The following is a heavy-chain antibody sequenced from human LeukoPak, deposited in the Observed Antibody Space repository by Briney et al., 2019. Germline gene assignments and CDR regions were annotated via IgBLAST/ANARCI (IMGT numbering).Heavy chain of an antibody. CDR1: GFPFSSYW. Sequence: GGSLRLSCVASGFPFSSYWMTWVRQAPGKGLEWVSAISNNGGYTYYADSVQGRFTISRDNSKSTLCLQMNSLRAEDTAVYYCAKQLGYCSDGSCYFPYWGQGTLVTVSS. D-gene: IGHD2-15*01. CDR3: AKQLGYCSDGSCYFPY. J-gene: IGHJ4*02. CDR2: ISNNGGYT. V-gene: IGHV3-23*01.